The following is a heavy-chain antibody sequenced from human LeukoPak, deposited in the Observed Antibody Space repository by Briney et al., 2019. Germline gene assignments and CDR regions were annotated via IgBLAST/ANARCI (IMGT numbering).Heavy chain of an antibody. CDR1: GGSISSGSYY. Sequence: PSQTLSLTCTVSGGSISSGSYYWSWIRQPAGKGLEWIWRIYTSGSTNYNPSLKSRVTISVDTSKNQFSLKLSSVTAADTAVYYCASMTYYYDSSGYYYEGNFDYWGQGTLVTVSS. V-gene: IGHV4-61*02. D-gene: IGHD3-22*01. CDR2: IYTSGST. CDR3: ASMTYYYDSSGYYYEGNFDY. J-gene: IGHJ4*02.